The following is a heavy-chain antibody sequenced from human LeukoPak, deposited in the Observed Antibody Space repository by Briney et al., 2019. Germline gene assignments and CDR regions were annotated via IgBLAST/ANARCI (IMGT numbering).Heavy chain of an antibody. CDR1: GYTFRSSW. V-gene: IGHV5-51*01. CDR2: IYPGNSDA. J-gene: IGHJ4*02. Sequence: GESLKISCKGSGYTFRSSWIGWVRQMPEKGLEWMGIIYPGNSDARYSPSFQGQVTISADTSISTAYLQWGSLKASDTAMYYCARFSLSTTSPFDYWGQGTLVTVSS. D-gene: IGHD1-1*01. CDR3: ARFSLSTTSPFDY.